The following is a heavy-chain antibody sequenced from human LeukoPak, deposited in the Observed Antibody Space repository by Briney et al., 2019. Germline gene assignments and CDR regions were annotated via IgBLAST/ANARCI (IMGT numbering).Heavy chain of an antibody. Sequence: GESLKISCKGSGYSFTSYWIGWVRQMPGKGLEWMGIIYPGDSDTRYSPSFQGQVTISADKSMSTAYLQWSSLKASDTAMYYCARHAVFGGTRYNWNYGYFDYWGQGTLVTVSS. CDR3: ARHAVFGGTRYNWNYGYFDY. D-gene: IGHD1-7*01. CDR1: GYSFTSYW. CDR2: IYPGDSDT. J-gene: IGHJ4*02. V-gene: IGHV5-51*01.